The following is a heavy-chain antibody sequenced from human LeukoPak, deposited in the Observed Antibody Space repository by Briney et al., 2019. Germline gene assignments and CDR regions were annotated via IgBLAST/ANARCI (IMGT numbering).Heavy chain of an antibody. CDR1: GGSISSSSYY. Sequence: PSETLSLTCTVSGGSISSSSYYWGWIRQPPGKGLEWIGSIYYSGSTYYNPSLKSRVTISVDTSKNQFSLKLSSVTAADTAVYYCARVTYYYDSSGISGAFDIWGQGTMVTVSS. V-gene: IGHV4-39*07. CDR3: ARVTYYYDSSGISGAFDI. J-gene: IGHJ3*02. CDR2: IYYSGST. D-gene: IGHD3-22*01.